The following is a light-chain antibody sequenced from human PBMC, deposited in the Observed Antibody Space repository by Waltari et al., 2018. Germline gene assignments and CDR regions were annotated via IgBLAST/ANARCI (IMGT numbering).Light chain of an antibody. CDR3: SAYTKSTTRYWV. CDR1: SSDVGAYDY. CDR2: DVN. V-gene: IGLV2-14*03. Sequence: QSALTQPASVSGSPGQSITISCTGTSSDVGAYDYVSWYQQHPGQAPKLLIYDVNNRPSGVSRRFSGSKSGNTASLTISGLQAEDEANYFCSAYTKSTTRYWVFGGGTKVTVL. J-gene: IGLJ3*02.